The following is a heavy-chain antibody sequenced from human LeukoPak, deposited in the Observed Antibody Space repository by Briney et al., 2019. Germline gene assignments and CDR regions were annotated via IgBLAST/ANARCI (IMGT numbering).Heavy chain of an antibody. CDR1: GYTFTSYA. J-gene: IGHJ4*02. CDR2: IIPILGIA. V-gene: IGHV1-69*04. D-gene: IGHD4-23*01. Sequence: ASVKVSCKASGYTFTSYAMNWVRQAPGQGLEWMGRIIPILGIANYAQKFQGRVTITADKSTNTAYMELSSLRSEDTAVYYCASNRQGYGGDQLDYWGQGTLVTVSS. CDR3: ASNRQGYGGDQLDY.